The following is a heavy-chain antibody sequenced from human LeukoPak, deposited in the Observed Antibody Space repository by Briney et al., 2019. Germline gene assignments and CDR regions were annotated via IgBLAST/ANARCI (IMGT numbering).Heavy chain of an antibody. V-gene: IGHV4-39*01. Sequence: PSETLSLTCTVSGGSIISSSYYWGSIRQPPGKGLEWIGSIYYSGNTYYNPSLKSRVTISVDTSKNQFSLKLTSVTAADTAVYYCARLTRSWYGDYWGQGTLVTVSS. J-gene: IGHJ4*02. CDR2: IYYSGNT. CDR3: ARLTRSWYGDY. CDR1: GGSIISSSYY. D-gene: IGHD6-13*01.